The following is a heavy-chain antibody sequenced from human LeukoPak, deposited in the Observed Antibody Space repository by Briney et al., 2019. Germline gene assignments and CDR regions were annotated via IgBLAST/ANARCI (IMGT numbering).Heavy chain of an antibody. CDR2: ISGGGGNT. V-gene: IGHV3-23*01. D-gene: IGHD1-26*01. CDR3: GKNRYSGSLSPFDI. Sequence: PGGSLRLSCAASGFTFNNYAMNWVRQAPGKGLEWVSAISGGGGNTYYADSVKGRFTISRDNSKNTLYLQMNSLRAEDTAVYYCGKNRYSGSLSPFDIWGQGTMVTVSS. CDR1: GFTFNNYA. J-gene: IGHJ3*02.